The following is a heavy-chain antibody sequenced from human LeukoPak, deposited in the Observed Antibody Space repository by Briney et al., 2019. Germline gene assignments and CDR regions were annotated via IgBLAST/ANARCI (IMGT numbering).Heavy chain of an antibody. V-gene: IGHV1-2*02. CDR1: GYTFTDYY. D-gene: IGHD5-12*01. CDR2: INPNSGGT. J-gene: IGHJ6*03. CDR3: ARDFGGYSNYYYYYYMDV. Sequence: ASVKVSCKAAGYTFTDYYIHWVRQAPGQGLEWMGWINPNSGGTNYAQKFQGRVTMTRDTSISTAYMELSRLRSDDTAVYYCARDFGGYSNYYYYYYMDVWGKGTTVTVSS.